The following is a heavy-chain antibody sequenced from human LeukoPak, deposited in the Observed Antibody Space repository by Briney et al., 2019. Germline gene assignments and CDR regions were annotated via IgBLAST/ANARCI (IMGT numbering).Heavy chain of an antibody. V-gene: IGHV4-34*01. D-gene: IGHD1/OR15-1a*01. J-gene: IGHJ3*02. CDR1: GGSFSGYY. CDR3: ARVEQTSDAFDI. Sequence: SETLSLTCAVYGGSFSGYYWSWIRQPPGKGLEWIGEINHSGSTNNNPSLKSRVTISVDTSKNQFSLKLSSVTAADTAVYYCARVEQTSDAFDIWGQGTMVTVSS. CDR2: INHSGST.